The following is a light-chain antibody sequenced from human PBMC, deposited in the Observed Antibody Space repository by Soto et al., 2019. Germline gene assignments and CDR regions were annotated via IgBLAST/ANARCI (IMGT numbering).Light chain of an antibody. Sequence: QSVLAQPPSVSGAPGQRVTISCTGSSSNIGAGYDVHWYQQLPGTAPKLLISGDINRPSGVPDRFSGSKSGTSASLAITGLQAEDEADYYCQSYDSSLYTYVFGTGTKVTVL. CDR3: QSYDSSLYTYV. V-gene: IGLV1-40*01. J-gene: IGLJ1*01. CDR2: GDI. CDR1: SSNIGAGYD.